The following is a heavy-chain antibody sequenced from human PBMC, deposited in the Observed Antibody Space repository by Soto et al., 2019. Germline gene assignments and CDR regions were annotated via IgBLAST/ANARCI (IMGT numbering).Heavy chain of an antibody. V-gene: IGHV3-30*18. J-gene: IGHJ3*02. Sequence: GGSLRLSCAASGFTFSSYGMHWVRQDPGKGLEWVAVISYDGSNKYYADSVKGRFTISRDNSKNTLYLQMNSLRAEDTAVSSCAKAYYDRFTGYDAFDIWGQGTMVTVSS. D-gene: IGHD3-9*01. CDR2: ISYDGSNK. CDR1: GFTFSSYG. CDR3: AKAYYDRFTGYDAFDI.